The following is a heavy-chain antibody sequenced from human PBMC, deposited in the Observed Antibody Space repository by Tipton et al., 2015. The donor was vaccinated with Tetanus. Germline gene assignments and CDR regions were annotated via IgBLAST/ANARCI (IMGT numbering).Heavy chain of an antibody. D-gene: IGHD7-27*01. Sequence: GSLRLSCAASGFTFSGYWMSWVRQAPGKGLQWVANIKGDGSEKKYADSVKGRFTVSRDNARNSLYLQMNSLRAEDTAVYYCARDRGLGTPQYYLDYWGQGTLVPVSS. CDR3: ARDRGLGTPQYYLDY. CDR2: IKGDGSEK. CDR1: GFTFSGYW. V-gene: IGHV3-7*01. J-gene: IGHJ4*02.